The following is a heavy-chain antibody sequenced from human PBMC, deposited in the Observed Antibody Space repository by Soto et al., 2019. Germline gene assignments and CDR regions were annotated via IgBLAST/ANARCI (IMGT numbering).Heavy chain of an antibody. CDR1: GGSISSSSYY. CDR2: IYYSGST. Sequence: QLQLQESGPGLVKPSETLSLTCTVSGGSISSSSYYWGWIRQPPGKGLEWIGSIYYSGSTYYNPSLKSRVTIHVDTSQNPFSLKLSSVTAADPAVYYCPRIVPDVTAAAGLDWFDPWGQGTLVTVSS. J-gene: IGHJ5*02. CDR3: PRIVPDVTAAAGLDWFDP. D-gene: IGHD6-13*01. V-gene: IGHV4-39*01.